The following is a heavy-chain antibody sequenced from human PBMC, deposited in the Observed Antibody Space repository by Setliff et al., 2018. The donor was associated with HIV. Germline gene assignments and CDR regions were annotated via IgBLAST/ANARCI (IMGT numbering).Heavy chain of an antibody. CDR3: ARGPYYYDSSGPFDY. D-gene: IGHD3-22*01. Sequence: LRLSCAASGFTFSSYGMSWVRQAPGKGLEWVSGINWNGGSTGYADSVKGRFTISRDNAKNSLYLQMNSLRAEDTAVYYCARGPYYYDSSGPFDYWGQGTLVTRLL. CDR2: INWNGGST. J-gene: IGHJ4*02. CDR1: GFTFSSYG. V-gene: IGHV3-20*04.